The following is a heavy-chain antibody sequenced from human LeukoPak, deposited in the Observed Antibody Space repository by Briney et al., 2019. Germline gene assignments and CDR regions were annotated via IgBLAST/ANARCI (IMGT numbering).Heavy chain of an antibody. D-gene: IGHD5-24*01. CDR3: ASLWLALDY. CDR2: ISSSGSTI. CDR1: GFTFSSYE. Sequence: GGSLRLSCAASGFTFSSYEMNWVRQAPGKGLEWVSYISSSGSTIYCADSVKGRFTISRDNAKNSLYLQMNSLRAEDTAVYYCASLWLALDYWGQGTLVTVSS. J-gene: IGHJ4*02. V-gene: IGHV3-48*03.